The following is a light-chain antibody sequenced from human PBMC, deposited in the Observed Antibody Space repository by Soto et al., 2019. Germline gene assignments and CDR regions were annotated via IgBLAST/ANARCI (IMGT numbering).Light chain of an antibody. J-gene: IGKJ5*01. CDR2: NAS. Sequence: EIVLTQSPATLSLSPGERATLSCRASQSVSRYLAWYQQIPGQAPRLLIYNASNRATGIPARFSGSGSGTDFTLTSSSLEPEDFAVYYCQQRRDWPPTCGQGTRLEIK. CDR3: QQRRDWPPT. CDR1: QSVSRY. V-gene: IGKV3-11*01.